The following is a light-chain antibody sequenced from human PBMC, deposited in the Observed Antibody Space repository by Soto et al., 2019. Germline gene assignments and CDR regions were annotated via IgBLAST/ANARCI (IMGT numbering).Light chain of an antibody. CDR3: QQYGSSFWT. CDR1: QSVSSSY. Sequence: EIVLTQSPGTLSLSPGERATLSCRASQSVSSSYLAWYQQKPGQAPRLLIYGASSRATGIPDRFSGSGSGTDFTLTISRLEPEDFEVYYCQQYGSSFWTFGQGTKV. V-gene: IGKV3-20*01. J-gene: IGKJ1*01. CDR2: GAS.